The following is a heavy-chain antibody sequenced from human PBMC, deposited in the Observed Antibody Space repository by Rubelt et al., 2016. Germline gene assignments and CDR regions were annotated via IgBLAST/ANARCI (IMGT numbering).Heavy chain of an antibody. J-gene: IGHJ4*02. V-gene: IGHV3-53*01. Sequence: GLEWVSVISSGGSTYYADSVKGRFTISRDNSKNTLYLQMNSLSAEDTAVYYCARVRSRIYGDFDFWGQVTLVTVSS. D-gene: IGHD4-17*01. CDR2: ISSGGST. CDR3: ARVRSRIYGDFDF.